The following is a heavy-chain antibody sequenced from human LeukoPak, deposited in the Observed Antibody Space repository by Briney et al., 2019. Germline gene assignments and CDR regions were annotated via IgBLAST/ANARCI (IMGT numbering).Heavy chain of an antibody. CDR3: ARGRYCSGGSCYCWGQLYYYYYMDV. D-gene: IGHD2-15*01. Sequence: SETLSLTCAVYGGSFSGYYWSWIRQPPGKGLEWIGEINHSGSTNYNPSLKSRVTISVDTSKNQFSLKLSSVTAADTAVYYCARGRYCSGGSCYCWGQLYYYYYMDVWGKGTTVTVSS. J-gene: IGHJ6*03. CDR2: INHSGST. V-gene: IGHV4-34*01. CDR1: GGSFSGYY.